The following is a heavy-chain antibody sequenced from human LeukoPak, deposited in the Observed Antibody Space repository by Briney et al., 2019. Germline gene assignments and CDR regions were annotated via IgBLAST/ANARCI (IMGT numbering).Heavy chain of an antibody. CDR2: ISSSSSTI. CDR1: GFTFSNYE. CDR3: ARGDYGYGDPTRDY. V-gene: IGHV3-48*03. Sequence: GGSLRLSCAASGFTFSNYEMNWVRQAPGKGLEWVSYISSSSSTIYYADSVKGRFTISRDNAKNSLYLQMNSLRAEDTAVYYCARGDYGYGDPTRDYWGQGTLVTVSS. D-gene: IGHD4-17*01. J-gene: IGHJ4*02.